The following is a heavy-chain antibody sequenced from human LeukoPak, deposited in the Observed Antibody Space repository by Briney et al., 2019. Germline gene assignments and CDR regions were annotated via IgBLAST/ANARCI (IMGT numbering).Heavy chain of an antibody. CDR3: ARDRVYSSGWYDY. V-gene: IGHV3-7*03. Sequence: GGSLRLSCAASGFTFSSYWMSWVRQAPGKGLEWVANIKQDGSGKYYVDSVKGRFTISRDNAKNSLYLQMNSLRAEDTAVYYCARDRVYSSGWYDYWGQGTLVTVSS. CDR1: GFTFSSYW. D-gene: IGHD6-19*01. CDR2: IKQDGSGK. J-gene: IGHJ4*02.